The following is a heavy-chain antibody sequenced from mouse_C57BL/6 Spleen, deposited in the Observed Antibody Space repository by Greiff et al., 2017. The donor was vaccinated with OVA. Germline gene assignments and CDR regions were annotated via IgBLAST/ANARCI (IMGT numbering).Heavy chain of an antibody. CDR3: ARWATMGTTNYAMDY. Sequence: EVQLQQSGPELVKPGASVKISCKASGYSFTGYYMNWVKQSPEKSLEWIGEINPSTGGTTYNQTFKAKATLTVDKSSSTAYMQLKSLTSEDSAVYYCARWATMGTTNYAMDYWGQGTSVTVSS. J-gene: IGHJ4*01. CDR2: INPSTGGT. V-gene: IGHV1-42*01. D-gene: IGHD2-14*01. CDR1: GYSFTGYY.